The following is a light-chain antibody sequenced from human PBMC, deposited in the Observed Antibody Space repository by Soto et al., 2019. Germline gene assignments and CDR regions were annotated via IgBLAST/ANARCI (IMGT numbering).Light chain of an antibody. V-gene: IGLV1-40*01. Sequence: VLTQPPSVSGAPGQRVTISCTGSSSNIGAGYDVHWYQQLPGTAPKLLIYGNSNRPSGVPDRFSGSKSGTSASLAITGLQAEDEADYYCQSYDSSLSGSYVVFGGGTKLTVL. CDR1: SSNIGAGYD. CDR2: GNS. CDR3: QSYDSSLSGSYVV. J-gene: IGLJ2*01.